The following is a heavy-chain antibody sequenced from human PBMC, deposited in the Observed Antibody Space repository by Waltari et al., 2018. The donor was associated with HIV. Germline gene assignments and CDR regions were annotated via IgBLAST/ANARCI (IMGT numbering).Heavy chain of an antibody. Sequence: EVQLLVSGGGLVQPGGSLRLSCAASGFTFSSYAMSWVRQAPGKGLEWVSVISGSGGSTYYADSVKGRFTISRDNSKNTLYLQMNSLRAEDTAVYFCAKTLTPVVPATGRPSNYYYYYGMDVWGQGP. V-gene: IGHV3-23*01. CDR3: AKTLTPVVPATGRPSNYYYYYGMDV. D-gene: IGHD2-2*01. J-gene: IGHJ6*02. CDR1: GFTFSSYA. CDR2: ISGSGGST.